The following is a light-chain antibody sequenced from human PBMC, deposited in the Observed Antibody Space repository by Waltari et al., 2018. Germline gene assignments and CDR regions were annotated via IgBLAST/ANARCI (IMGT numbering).Light chain of an antibody. CDR3: QQYDNLIT. V-gene: IGKV1-33*01. CDR1: QDISNY. J-gene: IGKJ5*01. CDR2: DAS. Sequence: IQITQSPSSLSASVGDRVTITCHASQDISNYLNWYQQKPGKAPKLLIYDASNLETGVPSRFSGSGSGTEFTFTISSLQPEDIATYYCQQYDNLITFGQGTRLEI.